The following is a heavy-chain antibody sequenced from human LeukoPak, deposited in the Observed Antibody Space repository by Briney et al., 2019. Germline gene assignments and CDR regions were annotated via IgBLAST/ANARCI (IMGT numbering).Heavy chain of an antibody. Sequence: SETLSLTCTVSGGSISGYFWSWIRQPAGKGLEWIGRIYSSCSNNYNPSLKSRVTMSLDTSKNHLSLNLSSVTAADTAVYYCAIEPTSGREPTSGRPLDYWGQGTLVTVSS. CDR3: AIEPTSGREPTSGRPLDY. CDR2: IYSSCSN. D-gene: IGHD5-12*01. J-gene: IGHJ4*02. V-gene: IGHV4-4*07. CDR1: GGSISGYF.